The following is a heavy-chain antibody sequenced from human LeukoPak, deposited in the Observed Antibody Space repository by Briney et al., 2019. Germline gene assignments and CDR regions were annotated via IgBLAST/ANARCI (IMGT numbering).Heavy chain of an antibody. CDR3: ATYDFWSGYDYFDY. Sequence: GASVKVSCKASGGTFSSYAISWVRQAPGQGLEWMGGIIPIFGTANYAQKFQGRVTITADESTSTAYMELSSLRSDDTAVYYCATYDFWSGYDYFDYWGQGTLVTVSS. D-gene: IGHD3-3*01. V-gene: IGHV1-69*13. CDR1: GGTFSSYA. J-gene: IGHJ4*02. CDR2: IIPIFGTA.